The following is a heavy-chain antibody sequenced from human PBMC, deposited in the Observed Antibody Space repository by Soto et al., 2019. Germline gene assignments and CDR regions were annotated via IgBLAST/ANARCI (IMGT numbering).Heavy chain of an antibody. D-gene: IGHD3-3*01. V-gene: IGHV3-30*18. CDR2: ISYDETNK. CDR3: AKDFLMNYDFWSGYYYLPLQY. Sequence: GGSLRLSCAASGFTFSSYAMHWVRQAPGKGLEWVAVISYDETNKYYADSVKGRFTISRDSSKNTLYLQMNSLRAEDTAVYYCAKDFLMNYDFWSGYYYLPLQYWGQGTLVTVSS. CDR1: GFTFSSYA. J-gene: IGHJ4*02.